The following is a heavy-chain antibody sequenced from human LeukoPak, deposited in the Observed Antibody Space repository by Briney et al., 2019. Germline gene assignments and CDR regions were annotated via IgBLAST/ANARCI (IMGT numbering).Heavy chain of an antibody. V-gene: IGHV3-30*03. CDR3: ARVGVACDY. J-gene: IGHJ4*02. D-gene: IGHD3-10*01. CDR1: GFTFSSYG. CDR2: ISYDGSNE. Sequence: GSLRLSCAASGFTFSSYGMHWVRQAPGKGLEWVAVISYDGSNEYYADSVKGRFTISRGNSKNTLYLQMNSLRAEDTAVYYCARVGVACDYWGQGTLVTVSS.